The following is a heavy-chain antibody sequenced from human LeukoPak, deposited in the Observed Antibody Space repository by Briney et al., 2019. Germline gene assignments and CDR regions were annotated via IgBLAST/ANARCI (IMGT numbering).Heavy chain of an antibody. CDR1: GFTFSSYG. CDR2: MWYDGSNK. CDR3: ARGLASYCSGGSCYPVGY. Sequence: GGSLRLSCAASGFTFSSYGMHWVRQAPGKGLEWVAVMWYDGSNKYYADSVKGRFTISRDNSKNTLYLQMHSLRAEDTAVYYCARGLASYCSGGSCYPVGYWGQGTLVTVSS. D-gene: IGHD2-15*01. V-gene: IGHV3-33*01. J-gene: IGHJ4*02.